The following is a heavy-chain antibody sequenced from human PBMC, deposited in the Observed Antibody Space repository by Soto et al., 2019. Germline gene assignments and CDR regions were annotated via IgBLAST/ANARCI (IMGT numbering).Heavy chain of an antibody. CDR3: VRSGHSFGGVM. Sequence: SETLSLTCTVSGASMNNYYGSWVRQPPGKGLEWIGYMYYSGGSNSNPSLKGRVTISVATSKNQISLKLTSVTAADTAVYYCVRSGHSFGGVMWGQGTLVTVSS. V-gene: IGHV4-59*01. D-gene: IGHD3-16*01. CDR1: GASMNNYY. CDR2: MYYSGGS. J-gene: IGHJ4*02.